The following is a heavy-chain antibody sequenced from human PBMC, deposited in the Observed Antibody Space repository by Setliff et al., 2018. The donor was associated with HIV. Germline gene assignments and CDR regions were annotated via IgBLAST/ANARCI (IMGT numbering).Heavy chain of an antibody. J-gene: IGHJ6*03. CDR1: GYTFTGYF. Sequence: ASVKVSCKASGYTFTGYFIHWVRQAPGQGLEWMGRINPNSGGTNYAQKFQGRVTMTRDTSISTAHMELTRLRSDDTAVYYCARDKEPWEGYYKYYSMDVWGKGTKVTVSS. CDR2: INPNSGGT. CDR3: ARDKEPWEGYYKYYSMDV. V-gene: IGHV1-2*06. D-gene: IGHD1-26*01.